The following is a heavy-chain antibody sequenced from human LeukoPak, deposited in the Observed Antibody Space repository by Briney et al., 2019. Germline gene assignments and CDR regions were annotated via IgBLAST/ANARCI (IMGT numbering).Heavy chain of an antibody. J-gene: IGHJ4*02. Sequence: GGSLRLSCAASGFTFSSCAMNWVRQAPGKGLEWVAVISYDGSNKYYADSVKGRFTISRDNSKNTLYLQMNSLRAEDTAVYYCARDKKKVAPDYWGQGTLVTVSS. CDR2: ISYDGSNK. CDR3: ARDKKKVAPDY. D-gene: IGHD2-15*01. V-gene: IGHV3-30*04. CDR1: GFTFSSCA.